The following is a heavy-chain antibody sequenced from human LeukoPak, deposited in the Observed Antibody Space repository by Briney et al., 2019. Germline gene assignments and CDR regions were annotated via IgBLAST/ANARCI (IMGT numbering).Heavy chain of an antibody. V-gene: IGHV4-30-4*01. CDR1: GGSISSGDYY. D-gene: IGHD6-13*01. CDR3: ARGSAAAGYPVDY. Sequence: PSQTLSLTCTVSGGSISSGDYYWSWIRQPPGKGLEWIGYIYYSGSTYYNPSPKSRVTISVDTSKNQFSLKLTSVTAADTAVYYCARGSAAAGYPVDYWGQGTLVTVSS. CDR2: IYYSGST. J-gene: IGHJ4*02.